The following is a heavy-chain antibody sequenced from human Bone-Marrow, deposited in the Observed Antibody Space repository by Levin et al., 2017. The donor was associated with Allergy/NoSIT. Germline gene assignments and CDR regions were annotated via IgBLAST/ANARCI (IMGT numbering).Heavy chain of an antibody. CDR3: ARDDFVVVLPSTRVDV. V-gene: IGHV1-18*01. J-gene: IGHJ6*02. D-gene: IGHD2-15*01. CDR2: ISTNNGDT. CDR1: GYTFTDYG. Sequence: GGSLRLSCKASGYTFTDYGVNWVRQAPGRGLEWMGWISTNNGDTNYALKLQGRVTLTTDTSTRTAYMELRSLRSDDTAVYYCARDDFVVVLPSTRVDVWGQGTTVTVSS.